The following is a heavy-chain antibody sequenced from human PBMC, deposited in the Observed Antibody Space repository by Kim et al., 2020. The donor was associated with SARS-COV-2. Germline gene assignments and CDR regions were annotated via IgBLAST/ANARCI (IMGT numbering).Heavy chain of an antibody. CDR1: GFTFSSYG. J-gene: IGHJ4*02. D-gene: IGHD3-16*02. CDR3: AKDPPRITFGGVIDPFDY. Sequence: GGSLRLSCAASGFTFSSYGMHWVRQAPGKGLEWVAVISYDGSNKYYADSVKGRFTISRDNSKNTLYLQMNSLRAEDTAVYYCAKDPPRITFGGVIDPFDYWGQGTLVTVSS. V-gene: IGHV3-30*18. CDR2: ISYDGSNK.